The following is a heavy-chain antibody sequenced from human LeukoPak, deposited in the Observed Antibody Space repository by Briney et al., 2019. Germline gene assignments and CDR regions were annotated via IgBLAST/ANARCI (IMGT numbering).Heavy chain of an antibody. D-gene: IGHD2-21*02. CDR1: GDTFRRYN. CDR2: IKPSSGAT. Sequence: ASVKVSCEASGDTFRRYNLHWLRQAPGQGLQWMGIIKPSSGATTYAQRFQGRVTMTTDTSTNTVDIELSSLTPEDTAVYYCARALGLCGDDCSFFDYWGQGTLVTVSS. CDR3: ARALGLCGDDCSFFDY. J-gene: IGHJ4*02. V-gene: IGHV1-46*01.